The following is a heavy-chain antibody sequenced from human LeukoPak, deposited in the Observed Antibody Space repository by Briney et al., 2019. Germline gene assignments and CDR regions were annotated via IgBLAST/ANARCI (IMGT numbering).Heavy chain of an antibody. CDR2: IYYSGST. Sequence: PSQTLSLTCTVSGGSISSGDYYWSWIRQPPGKGLERIGYIYYSGSTYYNPSLKSRVTISVDTSKNQFSLKLSSVTAADTAVYYCARLWGDYYDSSGYSPDYWGQGTLVTVSS. D-gene: IGHD3-22*01. CDR1: GGSISSGDYY. V-gene: IGHV4-30-4*08. J-gene: IGHJ4*02. CDR3: ARLWGDYYDSSGYSPDY.